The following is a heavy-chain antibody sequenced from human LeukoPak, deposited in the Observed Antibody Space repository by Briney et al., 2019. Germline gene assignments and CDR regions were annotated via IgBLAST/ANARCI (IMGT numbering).Heavy chain of an antibody. CDR2: ISYDGSNE. Sequence: GGSLRLSCAASGFTFSGYAMHWVRQAPGKGLEWVAVISYDGSNEYYADSVKGRFTISRDNSKNTLYLQMNSLRAEDTAVYYCARGVGYCTSASCYVDNWFDPWGQGTLVTVSS. CDR1: GFTFSGYA. J-gene: IGHJ5*02. V-gene: IGHV3-30*04. D-gene: IGHD2-2*01. CDR3: ARGVGYCTSASCYVDNWFDP.